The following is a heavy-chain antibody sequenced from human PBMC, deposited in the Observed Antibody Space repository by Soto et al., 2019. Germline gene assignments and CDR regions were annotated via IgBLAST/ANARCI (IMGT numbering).Heavy chain of an antibody. D-gene: IGHD3-10*01. V-gene: IGHV5-51*01. J-gene: IGHJ6*02. CDR1: GYTFNSYW. CDR3: AGGGVRGVITRTRDYYGMDV. CDR2: IYPGDSDT. Sequence: GESLKISCKVSGYTFNSYWIAWVRQGPVKGLEWMGIIYPGDSDTRYSPSFQGQVTISADKSISTAYLQWSSLKASDTAMYYCAGGGVRGVITRTRDYYGMDVWGQGTTVTVSS.